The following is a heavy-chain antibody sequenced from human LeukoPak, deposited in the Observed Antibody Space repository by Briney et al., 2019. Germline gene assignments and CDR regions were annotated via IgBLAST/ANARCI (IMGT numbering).Heavy chain of an antibody. Sequence: ALRLSCAASRFTFSSYAMHWVRQAPGKGLGWVAVISYDGSNKYYADSVKGRFTISRDNAKNSLYLQMNSLRAEDTAVYYCARVGIGRFGELRGFDYWGQGTLVTVSS. D-gene: IGHD3-10*01. CDR3: ARVGIGRFGELRGFDY. CDR2: ISYDGSNK. V-gene: IGHV3-30-3*01. CDR1: RFTFSSYA. J-gene: IGHJ4*02.